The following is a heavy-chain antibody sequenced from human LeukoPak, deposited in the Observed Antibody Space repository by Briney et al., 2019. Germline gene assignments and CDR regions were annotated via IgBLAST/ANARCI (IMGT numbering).Heavy chain of an antibody. CDR2: IYYSGST. CDR1: GGSISSYY. CDR3: ARVLLAGTNGEWPFDH. V-gene: IGHV4-59*01. J-gene: IGHJ4*02. D-gene: IGHD6-19*01. Sequence: SETLSLTCTVSGGSISSYYWSWIRQPPGKELEWIGYIYYSGSTNYNPSLKSRVTISVDTSKNQFSLKLSSVTAADTAVYYCARVLLAGTNGEWPFDHWGQGTLVTVSS.